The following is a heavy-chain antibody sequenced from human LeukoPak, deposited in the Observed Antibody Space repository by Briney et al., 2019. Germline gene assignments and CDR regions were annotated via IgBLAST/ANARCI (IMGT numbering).Heavy chain of an antibody. CDR3: ARVPAATYYYYMDV. CDR1: GGSISSSSYY. Sequence: SETLSLTCTVSGGSISSSSYYWGWIRQPPGKGLEWIGSIYYSGSTYYNPSLKSRVTISVDTSKNQFSLKLSSVTAADTAVYYCARVPAATYYYYMDVWGKGTTVTVSS. CDR2: IYYSGST. J-gene: IGHJ6*03. V-gene: IGHV4-39*07. D-gene: IGHD2-2*01.